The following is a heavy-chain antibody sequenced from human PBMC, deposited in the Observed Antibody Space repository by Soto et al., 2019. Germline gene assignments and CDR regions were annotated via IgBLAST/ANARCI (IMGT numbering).Heavy chain of an antibody. V-gene: IGHV1-8*01. CDR1: GYTFTSYD. Sequence: ASVKVSCKASGYTFTSYDINWVRQATGQGLEWMGWMNPNSGNTGYAQKFQGRVTMTRNTSISTAYMELSSLRSEDAAVYYCARGYRGYYGSGSYYNGGPFDTWGQGTLVTVSS. CDR2: MNPNSGNT. CDR3: ARGYRGYYGSGSYYNGGPFDT. D-gene: IGHD3-10*01. J-gene: IGHJ5*02.